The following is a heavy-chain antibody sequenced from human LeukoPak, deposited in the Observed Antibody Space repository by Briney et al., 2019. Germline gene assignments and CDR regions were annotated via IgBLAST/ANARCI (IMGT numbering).Heavy chain of an antibody. V-gene: IGHV1-69*05. CDR3: ARSAIVVVPAAIRREKYYFDY. CDR1: GGTFSGYA. Sequence: SVKVSCKASGGTFSGYAISWVRQAPGQGLEWMGGIIPIFGTANYAQKFQGRVTITTDESTSTAYMELSSLRSEDTAVYHCARSAIVVVPAAIRREKYYFDYWGQGTLVTVSS. J-gene: IGHJ4*02. D-gene: IGHD2-2*02. CDR2: IIPIFGTA.